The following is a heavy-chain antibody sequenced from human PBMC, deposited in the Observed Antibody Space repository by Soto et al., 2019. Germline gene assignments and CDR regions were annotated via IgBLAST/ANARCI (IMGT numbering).Heavy chain of an antibody. D-gene: IGHD3-3*01. CDR1: GFTFISYG. V-gene: IGHV3-30*03. J-gene: IGHJ6*02. Sequence: PGGSLRLSCASSGFTFISYGMHWVRQAPGKGLEWVAVISYGGSNKYYADSVKGRFTISRDNSKNTLYLQMNSLRAEDTAVYYCASPSGGDYYGMDVWGQGTTVTVSS. CDR3: ASPSGGDYYGMDV. CDR2: ISYGGSNK.